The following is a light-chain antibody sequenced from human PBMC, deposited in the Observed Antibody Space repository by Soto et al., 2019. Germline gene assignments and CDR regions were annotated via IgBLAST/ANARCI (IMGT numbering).Light chain of an antibody. CDR1: SSDVGRYNY. Sequence: QSVLTQPASVSGSPGQSIAISCTGTSSDVGRYNYVSWYQQHPGKAPKLMIYEVSNRPSGVSNRFSGSKSGNMASLTISGLQAEDEADYYCSAYTTTSTTLYVFGSGTKLTVL. J-gene: IGLJ1*01. V-gene: IGLV2-14*01. CDR2: EVS. CDR3: SAYTTTSTTLYV.